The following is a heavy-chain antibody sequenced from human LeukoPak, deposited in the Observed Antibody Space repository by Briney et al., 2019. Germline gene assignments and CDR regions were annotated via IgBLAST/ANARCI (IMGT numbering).Heavy chain of an antibody. CDR1: GFTFTSSA. J-gene: IGHJ4*02. Sequence: SVKVSCKASGFTFTSSAMQWVRQARGQRLEWIGWIVIGSGNTNYAQKFQERVTITRDMSTSTAYMELSSLRSEDTAVYYCAADVIVGATKDFDYWGQGTLVTVSS. V-gene: IGHV1-58*02. CDR2: IVIGSGNT. D-gene: IGHD1-26*01. CDR3: AADVIVGATKDFDY.